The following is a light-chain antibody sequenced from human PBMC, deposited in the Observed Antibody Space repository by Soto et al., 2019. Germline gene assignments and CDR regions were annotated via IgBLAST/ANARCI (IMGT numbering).Light chain of an antibody. CDR3: TSWTTSTTMI. V-gene: IGLV2-14*03. Sequence: QSALTQPASASGSPGQSITISCTGTSSDIGAYNFVSWYQQHPGKAPKLMLYDVNIRPSGVSNRFSGSKSGNTASLTISGLQAEDEADYYCTSWTTSTTMIFGGGTKLTAL. CDR1: SSDIGAYNF. CDR2: DVN. J-gene: IGLJ2*01.